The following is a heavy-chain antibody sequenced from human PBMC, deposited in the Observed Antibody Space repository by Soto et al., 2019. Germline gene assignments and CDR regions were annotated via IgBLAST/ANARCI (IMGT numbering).Heavy chain of an antibody. V-gene: IGHV4-38-2*02. J-gene: IGHJ4*01. CDR2: IYHSVST. Sequence: SETLSLTCAVCGYSISSGYYWGWIRQPPGKGLEWIGSIYHSVSTYYNPSLKSRVTISVDTSKNQFSLKLSSVTAADTAVYYCARDYYSHRSGSCGFDYWARRNLATVSS. CDR3: ARDYYSHRSGSCGFDY. D-gene: IGHD3-22*01. CDR1: GYSISSGYY.